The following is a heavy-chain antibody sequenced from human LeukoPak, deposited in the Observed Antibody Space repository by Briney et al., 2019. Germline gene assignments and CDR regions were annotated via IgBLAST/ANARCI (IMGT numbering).Heavy chain of an antibody. CDR2: ISGSGGST. D-gene: IGHD5-12*01. V-gene: IGHV3-23*01. CDR1: GFTFSSYA. Sequence: PGGSLRLSCAASGFTFSSYAMSWVRQAPGKGLEWVSAISGSGGSTYYADSVKGRFTISRDNSKNTLYLQMGSLRAEDMAVYYCARDALVATAYYYYYYMDVWGQGTLLTVSS. J-gene: IGHJ6*03. CDR3: ARDALVATAYYYYYYMDV.